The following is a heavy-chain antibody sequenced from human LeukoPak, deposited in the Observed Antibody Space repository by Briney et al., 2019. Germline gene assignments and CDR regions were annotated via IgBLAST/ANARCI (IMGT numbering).Heavy chain of an antibody. CDR3: ARDSRVAVAGTAGDY. J-gene: IGHJ4*02. CDR2: ISSSSSYI. D-gene: IGHD6-19*01. CDR1: GFTFSSYS. Sequence: GGSVRLSCAASGFTFSSYSMNWVRQAPGKGLEWVSSISSSSSYIYYADSVKGRFTISRDNAKNSLYLQMNSLRAEDTAVYYCARDSRVAVAGTAGDYWGQGTLVTVSS. V-gene: IGHV3-21*01.